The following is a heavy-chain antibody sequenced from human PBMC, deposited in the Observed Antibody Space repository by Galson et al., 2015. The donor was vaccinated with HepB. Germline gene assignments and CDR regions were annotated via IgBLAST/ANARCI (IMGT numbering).Heavy chain of an antibody. Sequence: SLRLSCAASGFTFSSYPMSWVRQAPGKGLEWVSAIGGSGSPTFYADSVKGRFTISRDNSKNTLYLQMNSLRADDTAVYYCAKAAGSGDYQHYFDQWGQGTLVTVSS. CDR2: IGGSGSPT. J-gene: IGHJ4*02. D-gene: IGHD3-10*01. CDR1: GFTFSSYP. V-gene: IGHV3-23*01. CDR3: AKAAGSGDYQHYFDQ.